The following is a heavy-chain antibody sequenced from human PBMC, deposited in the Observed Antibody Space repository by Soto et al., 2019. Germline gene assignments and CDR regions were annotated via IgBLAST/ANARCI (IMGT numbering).Heavy chain of an antibody. CDR2: ISTYNGNT. D-gene: IGHD6-6*01. J-gene: IGHJ6*04. Sequence: QVQLVQSGAEVKKPGASVKVSCKASGYSFITYGISWVRQAPGQGLEWMGWISTYNGNTNYAQKLQGRITMTTDTSTTTGYMELRSRRSDDTSVYYCARDRPTSSIRARDYYYAMYVWGKGTTVTVSS. CDR3: ARDRPTSSIRARDYYYAMYV. CDR1: GYSFITYG. V-gene: IGHV1-18*01.